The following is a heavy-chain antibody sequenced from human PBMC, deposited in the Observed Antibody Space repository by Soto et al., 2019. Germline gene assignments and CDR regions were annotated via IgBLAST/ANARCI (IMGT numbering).Heavy chain of an antibody. V-gene: IGHV3-73*01. CDR2: IRSKSNSYAT. Sequence: EVQLVESGGGLVQPGGSLKLSCAVSGFTFSGSAMHWVRQASGKGLEWVGRIRSKSNSYATAYAASVKGRFTISRDDSKTTEYLQMNSLKTEDPDVYYCTRGYGDYVRDYWGQGTLVTVSS. CDR1: GFTFSGSA. J-gene: IGHJ4*02. CDR3: TRGYGDYVRDY. D-gene: IGHD4-17*01.